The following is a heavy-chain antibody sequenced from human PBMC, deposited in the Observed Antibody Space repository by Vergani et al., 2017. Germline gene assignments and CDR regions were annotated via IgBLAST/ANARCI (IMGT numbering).Heavy chain of an antibody. V-gene: IGHV4-4*03. J-gene: IGHJ6*02. CDR1: GGSISGTNW. Sequence: QVQLPESGPGLVKPPGTLSLTCAVSGGSISGTNWWSWVRQSPGKGLEWIGEINHSGSTNYNPSLKSRVTISVDTSKNQFSLKLSSVTAADTAVYYCARGMFIYGMDVWGQGTTVTVSS. CDR3: ARGMFIYGMDV. D-gene: IGHD3-10*02. CDR2: INHSGST.